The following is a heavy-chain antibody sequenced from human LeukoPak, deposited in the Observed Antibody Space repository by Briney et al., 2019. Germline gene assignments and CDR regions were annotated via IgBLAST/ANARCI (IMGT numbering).Heavy chain of an antibody. V-gene: IGHV4-39*01. CDR2: IYYSENT. Sequence: SETLSLTCTVSGGSIRNIDYYWGWIRQPPGKGLEWIGSIYYSENTYYNPSLKSRVTISVDTSKNQFSLKLSSVTAADTAVYYCARRARGYYFDYWGQGTLVTVSS. CDR3: ARRARGYYFDY. J-gene: IGHJ4*02. CDR1: GGSIRNIDYY.